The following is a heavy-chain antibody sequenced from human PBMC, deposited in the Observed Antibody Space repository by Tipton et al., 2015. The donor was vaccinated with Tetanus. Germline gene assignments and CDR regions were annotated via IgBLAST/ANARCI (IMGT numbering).Heavy chain of an antibody. V-gene: IGHV5-51*01. J-gene: IGHJ3*02. D-gene: IGHD2-21*02. Sequence: QLVQSGAEVKKPGESLKISCKGSGYSFTSYWIGWVRQMPGKGLEWMGIIYPGDSDTRYSQSFQGQVTISADKSISTAYLQWSSLKASDTAMYYCARPYCGGDCYSSEGVDAFDIWGQGTMVTVSS. CDR2: IYPGDSDT. CDR3: ARPYCGGDCYSSEGVDAFDI. CDR1: GYSFTSYW.